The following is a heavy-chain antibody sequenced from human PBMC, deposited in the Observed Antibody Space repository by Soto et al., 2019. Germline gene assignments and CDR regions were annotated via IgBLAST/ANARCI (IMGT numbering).Heavy chain of an antibody. CDR3: ARGTVTSGRWFGP. CDR2: ISSLSGNT. CDR1: HATFTGYT. Sequence: QVHLVQSETEVKEPGASVTVSCKTSHATFTGYTINWVRQAPGQGLEWLGWISSLSGNTYYARDFQGRLTMTTNTAATTASMELRSLRSADTAVYFCARGTVTSGRWFGPWGQGTLVTVSS. D-gene: IGHD4-17*01. J-gene: IGHJ5*02. V-gene: IGHV1-18*04.